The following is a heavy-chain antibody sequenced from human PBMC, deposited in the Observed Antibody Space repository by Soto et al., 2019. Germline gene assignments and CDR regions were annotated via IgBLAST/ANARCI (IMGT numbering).Heavy chain of an antibody. J-gene: IGHJ4*02. Sequence: GPLSLTCAVSGGSISTDNWWSWVRQPPGKGLEWIGEMYHSGDSNFNPSLKSRVTISVDKSKNQFSMQMASVTAADTALYYCTRASASSMLRGVVINWGRGTQVTVSS. D-gene: IGHD3-10*01. CDR3: TRASASSMLRGVVIN. CDR2: MYHSGDS. V-gene: IGHV4-4*02. CDR1: GGSISTDNW.